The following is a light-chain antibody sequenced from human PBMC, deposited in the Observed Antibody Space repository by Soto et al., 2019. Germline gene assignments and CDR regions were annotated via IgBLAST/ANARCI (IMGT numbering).Light chain of an antibody. CDR1: SSNGGSYKL. J-gene: IGLJ1*01. CDR2: EVN. V-gene: IGLV2-23*02. Sequence: QSVLTQPASVSGSPGQSITISCTGTSSNGGSYKLVSWYQQHPGKAPKLMIFEVNKRPSGVSTRFSCSKSGNTASLTISGLKVEDEADYYCCSSGGSPTYVFGTGTKGTVL. CDR3: CSSGGSPTYV.